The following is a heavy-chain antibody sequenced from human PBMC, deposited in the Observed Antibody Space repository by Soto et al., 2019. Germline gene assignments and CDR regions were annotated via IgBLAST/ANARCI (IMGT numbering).Heavy chain of an antibody. CDR2: INHSGST. J-gene: IGHJ5*02. D-gene: IGHD2-15*01. V-gene: IGHV4-34*01. Sequence: QVQLQQWGAGLLKPSETLSLTCAVYGGSFSGYYWSWIRQPPGKGLEWIGEINHSGSTNYNPSLKSRVTISVDTSKNQFSLKLSSVTAADTAVYYCARDIVVVVAASYNWFDPWGQGTLVTVSS. CDR3: ARDIVVVVAASYNWFDP. CDR1: GGSFSGYY.